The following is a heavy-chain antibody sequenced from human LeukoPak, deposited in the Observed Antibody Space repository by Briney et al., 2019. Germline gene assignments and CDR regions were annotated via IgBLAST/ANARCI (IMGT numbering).Heavy chain of an antibody. Sequence: GASVKASCKASGGTFSSYAISWVRQAPGQGLEWMGGIIPIFGTANYAQKFQGRVTITADESTSTAYMELSSLRSEDTAVYYCARELDGPEGGYYFDYWGQGTLVTVSS. CDR1: GGTFSSYA. V-gene: IGHV1-69*13. J-gene: IGHJ4*02. CDR2: IIPIFGTA. D-gene: IGHD1-1*01. CDR3: ARELDGPEGGYYFDY.